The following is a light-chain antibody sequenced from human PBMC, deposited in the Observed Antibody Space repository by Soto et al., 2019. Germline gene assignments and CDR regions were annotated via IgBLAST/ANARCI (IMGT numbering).Light chain of an antibody. CDR1: QSIGSW. Sequence: DTQITQSPYTLSASVGDRVTITCRASQSIGSWMAWYQQIPGKAPKLLIFDASTLQSGVPSRFSGSGSGTEFTLTISSLHPDDFATYYSQQYNGYSYTFGQGTTLEI. V-gene: IGKV1-5*01. CDR2: DAS. CDR3: QQYNGYSYT. J-gene: IGKJ2*01.